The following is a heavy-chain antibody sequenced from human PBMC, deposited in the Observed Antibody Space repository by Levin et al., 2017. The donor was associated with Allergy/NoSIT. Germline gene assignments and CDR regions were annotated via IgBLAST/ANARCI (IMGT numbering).Heavy chain of an antibody. D-gene: IGHD3-10*01. Sequence: GGSLRLSCAASGFTFSSYWMSWVRQAPGKGLEWVANIKQDGSEKYYVDSVKGRFTISRDNAKNSLYLQMNSLRAEDTAVYYCARDPGLLWFGESLYYFDYWGQGTLVTVSS. V-gene: IGHV3-7*04. CDR3: ARDPGLLWFGESLYYFDY. CDR2: IKQDGSEK. J-gene: IGHJ4*02. CDR1: GFTFSSYW.